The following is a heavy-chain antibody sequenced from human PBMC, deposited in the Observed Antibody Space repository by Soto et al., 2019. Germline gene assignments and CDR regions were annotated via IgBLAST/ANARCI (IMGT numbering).Heavy chain of an antibody. CDR2: INGDGSRI. CDR3: ARELERVFDY. CDR1: GFTFSGYW. J-gene: IGHJ4*02. D-gene: IGHD1-1*01. V-gene: IGHV3-74*01. Sequence: GGSLRLSCAASGFTFSGYWMHWVRQGPGKGLVWVSRINGDGSRISYADSVKGRFTISRDNSKNTLYLQMNSLRIEDTAVYYCARELERVFDYWGQGTLVTVSS.